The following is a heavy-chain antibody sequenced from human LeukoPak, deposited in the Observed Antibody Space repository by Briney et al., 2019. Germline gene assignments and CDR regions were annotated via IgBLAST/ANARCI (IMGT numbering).Heavy chain of an antibody. CDR1: GYTFTSYD. Sequence: ASVKVSCKASGYTFTSYDINWVRQATGQGHEWMGWMNPNSGNTGYAQKFQGRVTITRDTSASTAYMELSSLRSEDTAVYYCARATPHSRIAAAGEGPLDYWGQGTLVTVSS. CDR3: ARATPHSRIAAAGEGPLDY. CDR2: MNPNSGNT. D-gene: IGHD6-13*01. V-gene: IGHV1-8*03. J-gene: IGHJ4*02.